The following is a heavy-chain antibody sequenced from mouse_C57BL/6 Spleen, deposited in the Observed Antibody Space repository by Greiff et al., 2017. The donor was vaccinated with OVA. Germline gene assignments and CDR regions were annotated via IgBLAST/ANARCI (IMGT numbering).Heavy chain of an antibody. J-gene: IGHJ2*01. V-gene: IGHV5-17*01. Sequence: EVHLVESGGGLVKPGGSLKLSCAASGFTFSDYGMHWVRQAPEKGLEWVAYISSGSSTIYYADTVKGRFTISRDNAKNTLFLQMTSLRSEDTAMYYCARGRTGGVYYFDYWGQGTTLTVSS. CDR3: ARGRTGGVYYFDY. CDR2: ISSGSSTI. CDR1: GFTFSDYG.